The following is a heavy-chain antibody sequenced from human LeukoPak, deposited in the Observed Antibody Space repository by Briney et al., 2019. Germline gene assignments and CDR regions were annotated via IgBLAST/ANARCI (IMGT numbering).Heavy chain of an antibody. CDR3: AAGRPYSLLDY. D-gene: IGHD5-18*01. Sequence: GASVKVSCTVSGSSLTELSLYRVRQAPGKGLEWMGGFDIIDGETFYAQKFQGRVTMTEDSSTDTAYMELRSLTSDDTAFYYCAAGRPYSLLDYWGQGTLVTVSS. V-gene: IGHV1-24*01. J-gene: IGHJ4*02. CDR1: GSSLTELS. CDR2: FDIIDGET.